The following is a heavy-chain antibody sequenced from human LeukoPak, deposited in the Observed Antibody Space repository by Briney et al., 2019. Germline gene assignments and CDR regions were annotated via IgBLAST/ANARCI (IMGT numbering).Heavy chain of an antibody. CDR1: GFTFSSYQ. Sequence: PGGSLRHSCAASGFTFSSYQMKWVRQAPGKGLEWCSYISSRGSTIYYADSVKGRFISTRVKAQISLYLQMNNLRAHGRAFFCSAELGITMIGGVWGKGTTVTISS. D-gene: IGHD3-10*02. J-gene: IGHJ6*04. V-gene: IGHV3-48*03. CDR2: ISSRGSTI. CDR3: AELGITMIGGV.